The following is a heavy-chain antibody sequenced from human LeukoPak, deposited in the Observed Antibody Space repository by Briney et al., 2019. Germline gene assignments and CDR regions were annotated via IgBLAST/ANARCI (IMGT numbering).Heavy chain of an antibody. CDR2: IHPNSGGT. CDR3: ARIAASPKHSWFDP. V-gene: IGHV1-2*02. CDR1: GYTFTGYY. Sequence: ASVKLSCTSSGYTFTGYYMHWVRHPPAQGLEGMGCIHPNSGGTNYAQKFQGRVTMTRDTSISTAYMELSRLRSDDTAVYYCARIAASPKHSWFDPWGEGTLVTVSS. J-gene: IGHJ5*02. D-gene: IGHD6-6*01.